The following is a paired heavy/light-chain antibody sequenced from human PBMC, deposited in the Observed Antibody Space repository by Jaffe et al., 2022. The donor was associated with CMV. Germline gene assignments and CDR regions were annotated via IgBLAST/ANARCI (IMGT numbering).Light chain of an antibody. V-gene: IGLV1-47*01. J-gene: IGLJ3*02. Sequence: QSVLTQPPSASATPGQRVTISCSGSNSNIETSFLYWFQQFPGTAPKLLIYNNDQRPSGVPDRFSGSTSGTSASLAISGLRSEDEADYYCAAWDGGLEAWLFGGGTKLTVL. CDR1: NSNIETSF. CDR2: NND. CDR3: AAWDGGLEAWL.
Heavy chain of an antibody. CDR3: ARGRARVDVMLRVAVPEFEN. D-gene: IGHD2-21*01. J-gene: IGHJ1*01. V-gene: IGHV3-30*03. CDR1: GFTFSDYD. CDR2: ILYDGGNK. Sequence: QVQLVESGGGVVQPGRSLRLSCAASGFTFSDYDMHWVRQAPGKGLEWVAGILYDGGNKLYGDSVKGRFTVSRDNSRDTLYLQMNSLREEDTAVYHCARGRARVDVMLRVAVPEFENWGRGSLVTVST.